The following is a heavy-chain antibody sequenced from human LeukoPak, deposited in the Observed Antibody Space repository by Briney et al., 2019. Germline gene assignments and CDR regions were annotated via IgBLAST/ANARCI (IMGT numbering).Heavy chain of an antibody. D-gene: IGHD2-2*01. CDR3: ARRTSSTSKKENWFDP. CDR2: IYPGDSDT. J-gene: IGHJ5*02. Sequence: GESLKISCKGSGYSFTSYWIGWVRQMPGKGLEWMGIIYPGDSDTRYSSSFQGQVTISADKSISTAYLQWSSLKASDTAMYYCARRTSSTSKKENWFDPWGQGTLVTVSS. CDR1: GYSFTSYW. V-gene: IGHV5-51*01.